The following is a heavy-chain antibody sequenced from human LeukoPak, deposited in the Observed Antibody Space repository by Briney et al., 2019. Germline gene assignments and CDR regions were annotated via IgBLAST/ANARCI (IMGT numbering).Heavy chain of an antibody. J-gene: IGHJ4*02. Sequence: GASVKVSCKATTHIFTDYYIHWVRPAPGQGLGWVGWMNNDSGSTKYAQKFQGRVTMTSDTSISTAFMDLSRLRSDDSAVYYCARDSKVTGASFDSWGQGTLVTVSS. D-gene: IGHD3-9*01. CDR1: THIFTDYY. CDR2: MNNDSGST. V-gene: IGHV1-2*02. CDR3: ARDSKVTGASFDS.